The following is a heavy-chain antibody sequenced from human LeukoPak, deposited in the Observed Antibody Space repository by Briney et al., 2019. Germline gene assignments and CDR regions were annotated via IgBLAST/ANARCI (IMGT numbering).Heavy chain of an antibody. CDR2: IYSGGST. CDR1: GFTVSSKY. J-gene: IGHJ4*02. V-gene: IGHV3-66*01. CDR3: ARESSGWLQLFDY. D-gene: IGHD5-24*01. Sequence: GGSLRLSCAASGFTVSSKYMSWVRQAPGKGLEWVSVIYSGGSTYYADSVKGRFTISRDNSKNTVYLQMNSLRAEDTAVYYCARESSGWLQLFDYRGQGTLVTVPS.